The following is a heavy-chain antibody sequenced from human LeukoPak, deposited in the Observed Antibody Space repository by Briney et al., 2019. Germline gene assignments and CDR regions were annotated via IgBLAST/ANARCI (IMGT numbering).Heavy chain of an antibody. Sequence: GGSLRLSCSASGFTFSSYAMHWVRQAPGKGLEYVSAISGSGGATYYADSVKGRFTISRDNSKNTLYLQMSSPRPEDTAVYYCVSLPRTTVTTSGDYWGQGTLVTVPS. V-gene: IGHV3-64D*06. CDR2: ISGSGGAT. D-gene: IGHD4-17*01. CDR3: VSLPRTTVTTSGDY. CDR1: GFTFSSYA. J-gene: IGHJ4*02.